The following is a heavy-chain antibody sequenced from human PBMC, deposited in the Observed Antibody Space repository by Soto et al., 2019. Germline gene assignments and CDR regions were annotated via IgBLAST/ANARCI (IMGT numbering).Heavy chain of an antibody. CDR3: ARERDSFDY. D-gene: IGHD3-22*01. V-gene: IGHV1-46*01. CDR2: VNAGDGSA. J-gene: IGHJ4*02. Sequence: QVQLVQSGAEVTEPGASVKVSCKTSVFTFTLHYIHWVRQAPGQGLEWVGMVNAGDGSATYAREFRDKVSMTWDTSTSTVYLDLNSLKFEDTAIYYCARERDSFDYWGQGTLVSVSP. CDR1: VFTFTLHY.